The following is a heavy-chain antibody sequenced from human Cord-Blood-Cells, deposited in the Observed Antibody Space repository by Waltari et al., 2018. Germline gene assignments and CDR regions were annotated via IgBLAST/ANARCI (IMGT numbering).Heavy chain of an antibody. D-gene: IGHD1-7*01. CDR2: ISYDGSNK. J-gene: IGHJ4*02. CDR1: GFTFIRYA. V-gene: IGHV3-30*04. Sequence: QVQLVESGGGVVQPGRSLRLSCAASGFTFIRYALHGVRQAPGKGLEWVAVISYDGSNKYYADSVKGRFTISRDNSKNTLYLQMNSLRAEDTAVYYCAREVELVVDYWGQGTLVTVSS. CDR3: AREVELVVDY.